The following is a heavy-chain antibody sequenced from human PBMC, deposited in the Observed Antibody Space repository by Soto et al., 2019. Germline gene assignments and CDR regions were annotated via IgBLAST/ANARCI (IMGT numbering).Heavy chain of an antibody. CDR2: INHGGST. Sequence: SETLSLTCAVYGGSFSGYYWSWIRQPPGKGLDWIGEINHGGSTNYNPSLKSRVTISIDTSKNQFSLKLSSVTAADTAVYYCASGGQTMMLKVWGQGTLVIVSS. J-gene: IGHJ4*02. V-gene: IGHV4-34*01. CDR1: GGSFSGYY. CDR3: ASGGQTMMLKV. D-gene: IGHD2-8*01.